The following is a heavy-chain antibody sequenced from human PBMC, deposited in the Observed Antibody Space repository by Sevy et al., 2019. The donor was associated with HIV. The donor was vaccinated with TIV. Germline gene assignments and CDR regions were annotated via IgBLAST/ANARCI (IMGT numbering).Heavy chain of an antibody. CDR1: GYTFTGYY. V-gene: IGHV1-18*04. D-gene: IGHD6-13*01. CDR2: ISAYNGNT. Sequence: ASVKVSCKASGYTFTGYYMHWVRQAPGQGLEWMGWISAYNGNTNYAQKLQGRVTMTTDTSTSTAYMELRSLRSDDTAVYYCAREGIAAAGTYYFDYWGQGTLVTVSS. J-gene: IGHJ4*02. CDR3: AREGIAAAGTYYFDY.